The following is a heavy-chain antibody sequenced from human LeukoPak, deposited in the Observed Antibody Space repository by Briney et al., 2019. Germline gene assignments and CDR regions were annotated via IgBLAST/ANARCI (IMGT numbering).Heavy chain of an antibody. CDR1: GGSMSNYY. CDR2: IYTSGST. CDR3: ASGQYYDLWSGYYVD. J-gene: IGHJ4*02. Sequence: PSETLSLTCTVSGGSMSNYYWSWIRQPAGKGLEWIGRIYTSGSTHYNPSLKSRVTMSVDTSKNHFSLKLSSVTAADTAVYYCASGQYYDLWSGYYVDWGQGTLVTVSA. D-gene: IGHD3-3*01. V-gene: IGHV4-4*07.